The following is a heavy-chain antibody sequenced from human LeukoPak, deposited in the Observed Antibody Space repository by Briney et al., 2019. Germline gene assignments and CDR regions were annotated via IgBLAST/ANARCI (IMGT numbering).Heavy chain of an antibody. CDR1: EFTFSSYV. CDR2: ISGSGDTT. J-gene: IGHJ4*02. D-gene: IGHD5-12*01. V-gene: IGHV3-23*01. CDR3: AKAQGTSGSDY. Sequence: TGGSLRLSCAASEFTFSSYVMSWVRQAPGKGLEWVSVISGSGDTTYYADSVKGRFTISRDNFKKTLFLQMNSLTAEDTAVYYCAKAQGTSGSDYWGQGTLVTVSS.